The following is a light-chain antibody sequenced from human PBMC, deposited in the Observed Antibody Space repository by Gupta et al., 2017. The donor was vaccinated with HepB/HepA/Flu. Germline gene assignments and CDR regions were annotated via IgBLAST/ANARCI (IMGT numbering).Light chain of an antibody. CDR2: WAS. J-gene: IGKJ1*01. CDR1: QSVLFSSNNKKY. Sequence: DIVMTQSPHFLAGSLGERATVNCKSSQSVLFSSNNKKYLAWYQQKPGQPPKLLIYWASTRESGVPDRFSGSGSETDFTLTISSLQAEDVAVYYCQQYYGLPRTFGQGTKVEIK. V-gene: IGKV4-1*01. CDR3: QQYYGLPRT.